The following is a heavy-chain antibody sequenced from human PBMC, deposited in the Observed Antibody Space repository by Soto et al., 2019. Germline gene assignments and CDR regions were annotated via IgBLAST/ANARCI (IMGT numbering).Heavy chain of an antibody. CDR1: GGTFSSHG. Sequence: QVQLVQSGAEVKKPGSSVKVSCKASGGTFSSHGFNWVRQAAGQGLEWIGGSIPLFGITNHTQKFQDRVTISADTSTSTAYMELRGLRSDDTAVYYCASDRGYGLVNWGQGTRLTVSS. CDR2: SIPLFGIT. CDR3: ASDRGYGLVN. D-gene: IGHD2-15*01. J-gene: IGHJ4*02. V-gene: IGHV1-69*14.